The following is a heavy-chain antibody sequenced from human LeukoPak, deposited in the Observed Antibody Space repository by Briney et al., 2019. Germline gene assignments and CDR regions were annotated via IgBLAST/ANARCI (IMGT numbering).Heavy chain of an antibody. Sequence: PGGSLRLSCAASGFTFSSYSMNWVRQAPGKGLEWVSSISSSSSYIYYADSVKGRFTISRDNAKNSLYLQMNSLRAEDTAVYYCARYYYDSSGYSHGAFDIWGQGTMVTVSS. CDR3: ARYYYDSSGYSHGAFDI. CDR2: ISSSSSYI. J-gene: IGHJ3*02. V-gene: IGHV3-21*01. CDR1: GFTFSSYS. D-gene: IGHD3-22*01.